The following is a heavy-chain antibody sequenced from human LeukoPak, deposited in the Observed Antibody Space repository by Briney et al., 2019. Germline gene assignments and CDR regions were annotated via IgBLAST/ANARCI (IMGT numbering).Heavy chain of an antibody. J-gene: IGHJ5*02. CDR2: IIPIFGTA. V-gene: IGHV1-69*13. CDR1: GGTFSSYA. Sequence: SVKVSCKASGGTFSSYAISWVRQAPGQGLEWMGGIIPIFGTANYAQKFQGRVTITADDSTSTVYMELTSLRSEDTAVYYCARDQAARRNWNDGGDGFDPWGQGTLVTVSS. D-gene: IGHD1-1*01. CDR3: ARDQAARRNWNDGGDGFDP.